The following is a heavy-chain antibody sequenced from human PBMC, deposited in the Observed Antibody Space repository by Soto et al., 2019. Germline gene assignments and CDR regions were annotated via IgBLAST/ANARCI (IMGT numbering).Heavy chain of an antibody. J-gene: IGHJ1*01. Sequence: PSETRSRTCTVSGGSISSFRWSWSRAPPGKGLEWIGFISNSGSTNYNPSLKSRVTISLDTSKNQFSLKLSSVSAAGTAVYYCARGVVGASTGFQHWGQGTLVTVSS. CDR1: GGSISSFR. CDR2: ISNSGST. D-gene: IGHD1-26*01. V-gene: IGHV4-59*01. CDR3: ARGVVGASTGFQH.